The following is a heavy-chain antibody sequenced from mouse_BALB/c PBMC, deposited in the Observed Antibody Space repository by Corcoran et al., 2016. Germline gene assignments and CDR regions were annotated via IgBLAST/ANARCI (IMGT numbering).Heavy chain of an antibody. Sequence: VQLQQSGPELVKPGASVKISCKTSAYTSTENTIHWVKQSHGKSLDWIGGINPNNGGTSYNQKFKGKATLTVAKSSSTAYMELRSLTSEDSAVYYCARSGGYGMDYWGQGTSVTVSS. CDR3: ARSGGYGMDY. J-gene: IGHJ4*01. CDR1: AYTSTENT. CDR2: INPNNGGT. V-gene: IGHV1-18*01.